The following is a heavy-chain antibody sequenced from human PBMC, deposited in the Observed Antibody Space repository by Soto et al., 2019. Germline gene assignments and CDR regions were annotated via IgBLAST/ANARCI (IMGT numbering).Heavy chain of an antibody. J-gene: IGHJ6*02. CDR1: GYTFTSYD. Sequence: GASVKVSCKASGYTFTSYDINWVRQATGQGLEWMGWMNPGNGNTGYAQKFQGRVTMTRNTSASTAYMELSSLRSEDTAVYYCARQLILVDTAMVAYGMDVWGQGTTVTVSS. V-gene: IGHV1-8*01. CDR3: ARQLILVDTAMVAYGMDV. CDR2: MNPGNGNT. D-gene: IGHD5-18*01.